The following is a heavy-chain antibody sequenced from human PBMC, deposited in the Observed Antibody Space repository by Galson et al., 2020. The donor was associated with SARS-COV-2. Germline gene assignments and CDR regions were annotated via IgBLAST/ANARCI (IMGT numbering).Heavy chain of an antibody. Sequence: ASVKVSCKASGYTFTGYYMHWVRQAPGQGLEWMGWINPNSGGTNYAQKFQGRVTMTRDTSISTAYMELSRLRSDDTAVYYCARAGDVYDILSGYYLNWFDPWGQGTLVTVSS. CDR2: INPNSGGT. J-gene: IGHJ5*02. V-gene: IGHV1-2*02. CDR1: GYTFTGYY. D-gene: IGHD3-9*01. CDR3: ARAGDVYDILSGYYLNWFDP.